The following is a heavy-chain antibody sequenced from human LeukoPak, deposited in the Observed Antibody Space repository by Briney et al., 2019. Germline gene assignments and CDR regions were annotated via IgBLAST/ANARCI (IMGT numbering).Heavy chain of an antibody. CDR2: IYYSGST. J-gene: IGHJ4*02. CDR1: GGSISSSSYY. V-gene: IGHV4-39*01. Sequence: PSETLSLTCTVSGGSISSSSYYWGWIRQPPGKGLEWIGSIYYSGSTYYNPSLKSRDTISVDTSKNQFSLKLSSVTAAGTAVYYCARHRAVVTAILLYYFDYWGQGTLVTVSS. D-gene: IGHD2-21*02. CDR3: ARHRAVVTAILLYYFDY.